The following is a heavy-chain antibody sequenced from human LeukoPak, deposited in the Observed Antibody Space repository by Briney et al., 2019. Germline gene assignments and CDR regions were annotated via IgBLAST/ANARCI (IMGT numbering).Heavy chain of an antibody. J-gene: IGHJ4*02. CDR3: ARDGVRGGSPNQFDS. Sequence: GASVKVSCKASGYTFTGYYLHWVRQAPRQGLEWMGWINPNSGDTNFAQKLQGRVSMTRDTSISTAYMDLSSLTSDDTAVYYCARDGVRGGSPNQFDSWGQGTLVTVST. V-gene: IGHV1-2*02. CDR1: GYTFTGYY. D-gene: IGHD2-15*01. CDR2: INPNSGDT.